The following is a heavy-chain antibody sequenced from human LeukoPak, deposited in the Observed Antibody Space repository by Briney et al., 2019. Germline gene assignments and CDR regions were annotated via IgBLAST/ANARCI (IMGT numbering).Heavy chain of an antibody. CDR3: ARAYSGYDFVDY. Sequence: ASMKVSCKASGYTFTSYGISWVRQAPGQGLEWMGWISAYNGNTNYAQKLQGRVTMTTDTSASTAYMELRSLRSDDTAVYYCARAYSGYDFVDYWGQGTLVTVSS. CDR1: GYTFTSYG. V-gene: IGHV1-18*01. CDR2: ISAYNGNT. J-gene: IGHJ4*02. D-gene: IGHD5-12*01.